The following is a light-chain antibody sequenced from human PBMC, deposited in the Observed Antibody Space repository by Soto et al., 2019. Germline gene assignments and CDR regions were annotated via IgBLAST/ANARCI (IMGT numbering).Light chain of an antibody. CDR2: DVS. CDR3: SSYTSSTTWV. Sequence: QSALTQPASVSGSPGQSITISCTGSSSDVGGYNYVSWYQQHPAKAPKLMIYDVSNRPSGVSNRFSGSKSGNTASLTISGLQADDEADYYCSSYTSSTTWVFGGGTQLTVL. V-gene: IGLV2-14*01. J-gene: IGLJ3*02. CDR1: SSDVGGYNY.